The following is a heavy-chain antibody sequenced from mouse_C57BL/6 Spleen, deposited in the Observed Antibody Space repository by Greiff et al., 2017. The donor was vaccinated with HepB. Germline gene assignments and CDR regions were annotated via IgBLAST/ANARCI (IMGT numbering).Heavy chain of an antibody. CDR1: GYTFTSYW. CDR2: IHPKSGST. D-gene: IGHD1-1*01. J-gene: IGHJ2*01. V-gene: IGHV1-64*01. Sequence: QVQLQQPGAELVKPGASVKLSCKASGYTFTSYWMHWVKQRPGQGLEWIGMIHPKSGSTNYNEKFKSKATLTVDKSSSTAYMQLSSLTSEDSAVYYCARWAYGSSLYYFDYWGQGTTLTVSS. CDR3: ARWAYGSSLYYFDY.